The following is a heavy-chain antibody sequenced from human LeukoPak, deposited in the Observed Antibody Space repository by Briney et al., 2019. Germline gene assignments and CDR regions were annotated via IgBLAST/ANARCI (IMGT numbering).Heavy chain of an antibody. D-gene: IGHD2-8*02. J-gene: IGHJ2*01. CDR1: GFIFNSHW. V-gene: IGHV3-7*01. CDR3: ARVRTEWYIDL. Sequence: PGGSLRLSCAGSGFIFNSHWMTWVRQAPGMGLEWVGNIRQDGGEKFYADSVRGRFTISRDNAKNSLYLHMNSMRAEDTAIYYFARVRTEWYIDLWGRGTLVTVSP. CDR2: IRQDGGEK.